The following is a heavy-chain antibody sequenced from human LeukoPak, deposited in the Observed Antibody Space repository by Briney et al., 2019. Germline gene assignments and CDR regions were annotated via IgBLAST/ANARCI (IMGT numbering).Heavy chain of an antibody. CDR2: INPNSGGT. J-gene: IGHJ4*02. Sequence: ASVKVSCKASGYTFTGYYIHWVRQAPGQGLEWMGRINPNSGGTNYAQNLQGRVTMTRDTPISTAYMELSRLRSDDTAVYYCARTYLPYYFDYWGQGTLVTVSS. CDR1: GYTFTGYY. D-gene: IGHD2-2*02. CDR3: ARTYLPYYFDY. V-gene: IGHV1-2*06.